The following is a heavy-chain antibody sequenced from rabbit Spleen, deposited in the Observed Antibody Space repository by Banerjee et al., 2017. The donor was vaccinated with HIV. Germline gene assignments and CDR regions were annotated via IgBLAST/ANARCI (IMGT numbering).Heavy chain of an antibody. J-gene: IGHJ3*01. D-gene: IGHD2-1*01. CDR3: ARARDTYDDVGDYARLDL. CDR2: IDIGSRDFT. CDR1: GVSFSGSSY. Sequence: QSLEESGGDLVKPGASLTLTCTASGVSFSGSSYMCWVRQAPGKGLEWIACIDIGSRDFTYYASWAKGRFTISKSSSTTVTLQMTSLTAADTATYFCARARDTYDDVGDYARLDLWGQGTLVTVS. V-gene: IGHV1S40*01.